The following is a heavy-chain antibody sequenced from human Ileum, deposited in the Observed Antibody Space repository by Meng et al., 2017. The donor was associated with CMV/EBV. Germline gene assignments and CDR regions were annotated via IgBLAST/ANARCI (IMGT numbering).Heavy chain of an antibody. CDR3: ARERTAAYTYGLDAFDI. V-gene: IGHV1-18*01. D-gene: IGHD3-16*01. CDR2: VTAYNGDS. CDR1: GYRFNGYG. Sequence: QAQLGQCGAEVKKPGGSGKVSCRASGYRFNGYGISWVRQAPGQGLEWMGWVTAYNGDSIYAQKFQGRVTMTTDTSTDTAYMELRSLRSDDTAVYYCARERTAAYTYGLDAFDIWGQGTMVTVSS. J-gene: IGHJ3*02.